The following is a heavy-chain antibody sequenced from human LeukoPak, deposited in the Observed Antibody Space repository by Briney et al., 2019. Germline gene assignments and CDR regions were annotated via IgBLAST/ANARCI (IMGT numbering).Heavy chain of an antibody. D-gene: IGHD6-19*01. CDR1: GYTFTDSY. Sequence: ASVTVSCKASGYTFTDSYIHWVRQAPGQGLEWMGFINPNSGGTDYAQKFQGRVTMTRDTSIYTAYMELSSLRSDDTAVYYCARRRPVAATYWLFDLWGRGTLVTVSS. J-gene: IGHJ2*01. V-gene: IGHV1-2*02. CDR3: ARRRPVAATYWLFDL. CDR2: INPNSGGT.